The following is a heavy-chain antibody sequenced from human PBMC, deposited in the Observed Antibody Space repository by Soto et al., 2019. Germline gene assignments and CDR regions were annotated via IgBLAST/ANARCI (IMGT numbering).Heavy chain of an antibody. J-gene: IGHJ4*02. CDR1: GFTFDDYG. D-gene: IGHD3-22*01. CDR3: ARVYYYDSSGYFFDY. Sequence: PGGSLRLSCAASGFTFDDYGMSWVRQAPGKGLEWVSGINWNGGSTGYADSVKGRFTISRDNAKNSLYLQMNSLRAEDTALYYCARVYYYDSSGYFFDYWGQGTLVTVSS. CDR2: INWNGGST. V-gene: IGHV3-20*04.